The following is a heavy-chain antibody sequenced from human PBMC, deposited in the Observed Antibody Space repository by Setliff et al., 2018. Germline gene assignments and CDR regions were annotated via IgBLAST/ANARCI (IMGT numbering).Heavy chain of an antibody. Sequence: SETLSLTCTVSGGSISSHYWSWIRQPPGKGLEWIGDIFYSGSTNYNPSLKSRVTVSVDTSKNQFSLKLSSVTAADTAVYYCARAVSYYDFWGGYYSDGWFDPWGQGTLVTVSS. V-gene: IGHV4-59*11. CDR1: GGSISSHY. CDR3: ARAVSYYDFWGGYYSDGWFDP. CDR2: IFYSGST. D-gene: IGHD3-3*01. J-gene: IGHJ5*02.